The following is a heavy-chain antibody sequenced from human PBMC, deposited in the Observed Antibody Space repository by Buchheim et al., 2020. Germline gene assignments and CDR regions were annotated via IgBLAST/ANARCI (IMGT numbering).Heavy chain of an antibody. CDR2: INQDGSEI. Sequence: EVQLVESGGGLVQPGGSLRLSCVASGFTFSSYWMRWVRQAPGKGLEWVANINQDGSEIHYVDSVKGRFTISRDNAKNSLYLQMNSLRAEDTAVYYCARRKGVNSGSYYGFPDYWGQGTL. D-gene: IGHD1-26*01. J-gene: IGHJ4*02. V-gene: IGHV3-7*01. CDR3: ARRKGVNSGSYYGFPDY. CDR1: GFTFSSYW.